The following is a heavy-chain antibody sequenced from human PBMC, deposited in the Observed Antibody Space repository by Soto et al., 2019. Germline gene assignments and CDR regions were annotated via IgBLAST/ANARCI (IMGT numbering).Heavy chain of an antibody. CDR3: ARDPRSAYYHDH. V-gene: IGHV1-3*01. CDR2: INAGNGNT. J-gene: IGHJ4*02. D-gene: IGHD3-3*01. CDR1: GYTFTSYA. Sequence: WASVKVSCKASGYTFTSYAMHWVRQAPGQRLEWMGWINAGNGNTKYSQKFQGRVTITRDTSASTAYMELSSLRSEDTAVYYCARDPRSAYYHDHWGQGTLVTVSS.